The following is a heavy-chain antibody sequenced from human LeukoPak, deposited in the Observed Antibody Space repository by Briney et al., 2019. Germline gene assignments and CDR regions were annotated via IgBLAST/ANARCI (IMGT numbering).Heavy chain of an antibody. CDR2: ISGSGGST. CDR3: AKVGVMVPAAFFDY. J-gene: IGHJ4*02. D-gene: IGHD2-2*01. CDR1: GFTFSGYA. V-gene: IGHV3-23*01. Sequence: GGSLRLSCAASGFTFSGYAMSWVRQAPGKGLEWVSAISGSGGSTYYADSVKGRFTISRDNSKNTLYLQMNSLRAEDTAVYYCAKVGVMVPAAFFDYWGQGTLVTVSS.